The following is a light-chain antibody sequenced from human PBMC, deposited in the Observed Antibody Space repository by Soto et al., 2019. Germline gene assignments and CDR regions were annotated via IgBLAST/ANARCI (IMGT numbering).Light chain of an antibody. J-gene: IGLJ1*01. CDR1: SSDIGGYYY. CDR3: TSYSSSDIFYV. Sequence: QSALTQPASVSGSPGQSITISCTGTSSDIGGYYYVSWYQHHPGKAPKLLIYQVTSRPSRVSNRFSGSKSGNTASLTISGLQADDEADYYCTSYSSSDIFYVFGTGTKATVL. V-gene: IGLV2-14*01. CDR2: QVT.